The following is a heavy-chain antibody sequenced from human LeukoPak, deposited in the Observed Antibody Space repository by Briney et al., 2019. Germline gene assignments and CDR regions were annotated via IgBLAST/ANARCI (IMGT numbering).Heavy chain of an antibody. Sequence: SETLSLTCTVSGGSISSYYWTWIRQPPGKGLEWIGSLYCSGSTNYNPSLKSRVTISVDTSKNQFSLKLSSVTAADTAVYYCARRHVEYSSSSDPYYFDYWGQGTLVTVSS. CDR2: LYCSGST. CDR1: GGSISSYY. J-gene: IGHJ4*02. D-gene: IGHD6-6*01. CDR3: ARRHVEYSSSSDPYYFDY. V-gene: IGHV4-59*01.